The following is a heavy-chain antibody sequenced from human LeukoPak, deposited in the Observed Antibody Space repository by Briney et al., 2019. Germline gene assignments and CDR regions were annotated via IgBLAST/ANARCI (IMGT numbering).Heavy chain of an antibody. CDR3: ARGPALRYFDWLLSDFDY. J-gene: IGHJ4*02. V-gene: IGHV3-30*04. CDR1: GFTFSSYA. D-gene: IGHD3-9*01. CDR2: ISYDGSNK. Sequence: GGSLRLSCAASGFTFSSYAMHWVRQAPGKGLEWVAVISYDGSNKYYADSVKGRFTISRDNSKNTLYLQMNSLRAEDTAVYYCARGPALRYFDWLLSDFDYWGQGTLVTVSS.